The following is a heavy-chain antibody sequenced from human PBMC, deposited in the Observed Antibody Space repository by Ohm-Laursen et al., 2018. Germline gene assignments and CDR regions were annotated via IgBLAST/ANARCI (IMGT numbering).Heavy chain of an antibody. CDR1: GYTFTGYY. CDR3: ARGNIAVAGTLGRLDWYFDL. V-gene: IGHV1-2*02. J-gene: IGHJ2*01. Sequence: SVKVSCKASGYTFTGYYMHWVRQAPGQGLEWMGWINPNSGGTNYAQEFQGRVTMTRDTSISTAYMELSRLRSDDTAVYYCARGNIAVAGTLGRLDWYFDLWGRGTLVTVSS. CDR2: INPNSGGT. D-gene: IGHD6-19*01.